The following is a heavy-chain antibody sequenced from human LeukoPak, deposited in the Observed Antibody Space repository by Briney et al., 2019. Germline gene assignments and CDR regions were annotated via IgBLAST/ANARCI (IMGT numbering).Heavy chain of an antibody. D-gene: IGHD3-22*01. CDR1: GFTFSSYA. J-gene: IGHJ5*02. V-gene: IGHV3-23*01. CDR2: ISGSGGST. Sequence: GGSLRLSCAASGFTFSSYAMSWVRLAPGKGLEWVSAISGSGGSTYYADSVKGRFTISRDNSKNTLYLQMNSLRAEDTAVYYCAKSVWGSSGYYPNWFDPWGQGTLVTVSS. CDR3: AKSVWGSSGYYPNWFDP.